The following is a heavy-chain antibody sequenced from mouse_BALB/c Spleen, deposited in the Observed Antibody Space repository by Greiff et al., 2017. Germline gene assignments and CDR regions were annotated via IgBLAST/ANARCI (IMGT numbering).Heavy chain of an antibody. D-gene: IGHD2-4*01. CDR3: ARGYDYDGYAMDD. Sequence: EVHLVESGGGLVQPGGSLRLSCATSGFTFSDFYMEWVRQPPGKRLEWIAASRNKANDYTTEYSASVKGRFIVSRDTSQSILYLQMNALRAEDTAIDYCARGYDYDGYAMDDWGQGTSVTVSS. V-gene: IGHV7-1*02. CDR2: SRNKANDYTT. CDR1: GFTFSDFY. J-gene: IGHJ4*01.